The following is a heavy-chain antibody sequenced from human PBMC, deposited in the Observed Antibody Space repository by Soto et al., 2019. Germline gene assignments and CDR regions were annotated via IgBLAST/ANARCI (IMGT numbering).Heavy chain of an antibody. V-gene: IGHV3-21*01. J-gene: IGHJ6*03. Sequence: EVQLVESGGGLVKPGGSLRLSCAASGFTFSSYSMNWVRQAPGKGLEWVSSISSSSSYIYYAVSVKGRFTISRDNAKNSLYLQMNSLRAEDTAVYYCAGTDYYYYYMDVWGKGTTATVSS. CDR2: ISSSSSYI. CDR1: GFTFSSYS. CDR3: AGTDYYYYYMDV.